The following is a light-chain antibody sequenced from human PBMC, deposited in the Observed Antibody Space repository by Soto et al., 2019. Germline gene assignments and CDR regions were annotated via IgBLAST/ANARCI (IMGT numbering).Light chain of an antibody. CDR2: EVS. V-gene: IGLV2-8*01. J-gene: IGLJ2*01. CDR1: SSDVGGYNY. CDR3: SSYAGSNNLV. Sequence: QSALTQPASVSGSPGQSITISCTGTSSDVGGYNYVSWYQQHPGKAPKLMIYEVSNRPSGVPDRFSGSKSGNTASLTVAGLQADDEADYFCSSYAGSNNLVFGGGTKVTVL.